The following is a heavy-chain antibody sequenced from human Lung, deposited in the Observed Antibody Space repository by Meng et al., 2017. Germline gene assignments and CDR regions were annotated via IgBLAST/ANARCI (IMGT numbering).Heavy chain of an antibody. CDR2: MGATDPII. J-gene: IGHJ4*02. D-gene: IGHD3-22*01. CDR3: ARDIQRIGSYFYFDY. V-gene: IGHV3-11*01. CDR1: GFTFSDDY. Sequence: QVQLVESGGGLVEPGGSLRLSCIVSGFTFSDDYMSWILQAPGKGLEWLAYMGATDPIIPYADSVRGRFTISRDNAKNSLYLQMDSLRAEDTAVYYCARDIQRIGSYFYFDYWGQGTLLTVSS.